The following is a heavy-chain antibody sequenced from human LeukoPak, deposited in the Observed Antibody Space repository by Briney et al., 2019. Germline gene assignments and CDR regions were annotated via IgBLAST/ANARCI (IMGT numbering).Heavy chain of an antibody. CDR3: ATDGKLGYYDTSGFFPDY. J-gene: IGHJ4*02. V-gene: IGHV3-30*02. Sequence: GGSLRLSCAASGFTFSSYGMHWVRQAPGKGLEWVAFIRYTGSNKYYADSVKGRFTISRDNSKNTLYLQMNGLRAEDTAVYYCATDGKLGYYDTSGFFPDYWGQGTLVTVSS. D-gene: IGHD3-22*01. CDR1: GFTFSSYG. CDR2: IRYTGSNK.